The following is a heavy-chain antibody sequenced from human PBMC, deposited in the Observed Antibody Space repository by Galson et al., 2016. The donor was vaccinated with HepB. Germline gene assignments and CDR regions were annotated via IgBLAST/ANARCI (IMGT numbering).Heavy chain of an antibody. CDR1: AFSISGDY. V-gene: IGHV3-66*01. J-gene: IGHJ4*02. Sequence: SLRLSYAGPAFSISGDYMNWVRQAPGKGLEWVSLIHAGTSTYYSDSVKGRFLISTDNAKNTLHLQMNSLRVEDTAVYYCVRGSDLGSLWGQGTLATVSS. CDR2: IHAGTST. D-gene: IGHD1-26*01. CDR3: VRGSDLGSL.